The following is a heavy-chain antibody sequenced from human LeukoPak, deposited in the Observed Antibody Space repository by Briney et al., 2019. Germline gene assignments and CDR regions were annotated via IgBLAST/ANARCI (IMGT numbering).Heavy chain of an antibody. CDR3: ARDGAFRIYDY. D-gene: IGHD4/OR15-4a*01. V-gene: IGHV3-7*01. CDR2: IKQDGNEK. Sequence: GGPLRLSCAASGFTYSSYWMTWVRQARCKGVEWVASIKQDGNEKYYVDSVKGRFTISRDNARNSLYLQMSSLRADDTAVYYCARDGAFRIYDYWGQGTLVTVSA. CDR1: GFTYSSYW. J-gene: IGHJ4*02.